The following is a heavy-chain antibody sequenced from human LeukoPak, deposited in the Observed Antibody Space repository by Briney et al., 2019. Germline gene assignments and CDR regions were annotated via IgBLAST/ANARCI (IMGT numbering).Heavy chain of an antibody. CDR2: ISSNGGST. Sequence: GGSLRLSCSASGFTFSRYAMHWVRQAPGKGLEYVSAISSNGGSTYYADSVKGRFTISRDNSKNTLYLQMSSLRAEDTDVYYCVKDGSGSYYTYYFDYWGQGTLVTVSS. CDR3: VKDGSGSYYTYYFDY. V-gene: IGHV3-64D*06. CDR1: GFTFSRYA. J-gene: IGHJ4*02. D-gene: IGHD3-10*01.